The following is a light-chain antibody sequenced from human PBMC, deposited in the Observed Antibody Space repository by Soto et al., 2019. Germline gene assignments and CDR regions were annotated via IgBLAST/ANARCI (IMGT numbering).Light chain of an antibody. CDR3: QQYTSYWWT. V-gene: IGKV1-5*03. CDR2: KAS. J-gene: IGKJ1*01. Sequence: DIQMTQSPSTLSASLGDRVTITCRASQSISSWLAWYQQKPGKAPKLLIYKASSLESGAPSRFSGSESGTEFTLTISSLQPDDFATYYCQQYTSYWWTFGQGTKVEIK. CDR1: QSISSW.